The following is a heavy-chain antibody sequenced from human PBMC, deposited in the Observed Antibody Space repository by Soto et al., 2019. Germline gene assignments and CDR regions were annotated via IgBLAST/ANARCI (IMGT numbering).Heavy chain of an antibody. V-gene: IGHV1-2*02. CDR1: GYNFNGYY. CDR3: AKVISTIGSKQWLAQTKHQALDY. CDR2: MNPNTGGA. J-gene: IGHJ4*02. Sequence: QVNLVQSGAEVKKPGASVKVSCKASGYNFNGYYIHWVRQAPGQGLEWMGWMNPNTGGANYAQKFQGKVIMTTDTSISTAYLELRSLTSDDTAVYYCAKVISTIGSKQWLAQTKHQALDYWGQGTPVTVSS. D-gene: IGHD6-19*01.